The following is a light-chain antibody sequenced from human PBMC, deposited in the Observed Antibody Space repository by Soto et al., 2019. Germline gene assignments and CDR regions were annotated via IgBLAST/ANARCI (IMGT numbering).Light chain of an antibody. CDR3: CSYARSSTYV. Sequence: QSALTQPASVSGSPGQSITITCTATSGDVGSYNLVSWYQQHPGKAPKLMIYEGSKRPSGVSNRFSGSKSGSTASLTISGLQAEDEADYYCCSYARSSTYVFGSGTKVTVL. J-gene: IGLJ1*01. V-gene: IGLV2-23*01. CDR1: SGDVGSYNL. CDR2: EGS.